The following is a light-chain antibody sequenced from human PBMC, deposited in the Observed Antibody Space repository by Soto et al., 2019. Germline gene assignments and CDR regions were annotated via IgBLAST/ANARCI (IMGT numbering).Light chain of an antibody. CDR1: QGISSY. CDR2: AAS. Sequence: IRMTQSPSSLSASTGDRVTITCRASQGISSYLAWYQQKPGKAPKLLIYAASTLQSGVPSRFSGSGSGTDFTLTISCLQSEDFATYYCQQYYSYPRTFGQGIKLEIK. J-gene: IGKJ2*01. CDR3: QQYYSYPRT. V-gene: IGKV1-8*01.